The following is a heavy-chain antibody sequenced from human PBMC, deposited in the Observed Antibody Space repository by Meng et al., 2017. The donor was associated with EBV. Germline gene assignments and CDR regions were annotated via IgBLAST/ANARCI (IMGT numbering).Heavy chain of an antibody. CDR1: CGFISSSSYY. CDR2: IYYSGST. J-gene: IGHJ4*02. V-gene: IGHV4-39*07. D-gene: IGHD4-11*01. Sequence: QPQLNGAGPGLVEHSATLSLSSTYSCGFISSSSYYWGWIRQPPGKGLAWIGSIYYSGSTYYNPSLKSRVTISVDTSKNQFSLKLSSVTAADTAVYYCADYSSWGQGTLVTVSS. CDR3: ADYSS.